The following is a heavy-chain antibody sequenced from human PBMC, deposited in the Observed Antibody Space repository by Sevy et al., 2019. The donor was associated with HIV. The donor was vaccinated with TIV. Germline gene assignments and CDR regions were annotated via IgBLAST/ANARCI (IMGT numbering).Heavy chain of an antibody. D-gene: IGHD3-3*01. CDR2: IYHTGSI. CDR1: GYXMNNGYH. Sequence: SETLSLTCAVSGYXMNNGYHWAWFRQSPGKRLEWIGGIYHTGSINYNPSLKSRVTISADMSKNHFSLTLISVTAADTAVYYCASHEWXAXGXXGQGTLVTVSS. J-gene: IGHJ4*02. V-gene: IGHV4-38-2*01. CDR3: ASHEWXAXGX.